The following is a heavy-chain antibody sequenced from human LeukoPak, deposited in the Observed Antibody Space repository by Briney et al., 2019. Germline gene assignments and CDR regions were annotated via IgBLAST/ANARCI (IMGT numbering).Heavy chain of an antibody. CDR3: ARATGGGYDY. V-gene: IGHV4-39*07. Sequence: PSETLSLTCTVSGGSISSSSYYWGWIRQPPGKGLEWIGSIYYSGTTYYNPSLKSRVTISVDTSKNQFSLKLSSVTAADTAVYYCARATGGGYDYWGQGTLVTVSS. CDR2: IYYSGTT. CDR1: GGSISSSSYY. J-gene: IGHJ4*02. D-gene: IGHD3-16*01.